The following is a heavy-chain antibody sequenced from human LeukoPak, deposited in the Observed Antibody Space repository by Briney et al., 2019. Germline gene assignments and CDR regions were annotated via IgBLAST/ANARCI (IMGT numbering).Heavy chain of an antibody. D-gene: IGHD6-19*01. CDR2: ISSSSSTI. J-gene: IGHJ4*02. CDR3: AKNEGSSSARRFDY. CDR1: GFIFSSYS. Sequence: PGGSLRLSCAASGFIFSSYSMNWVRQAPGKGLEWVSYISSSSSTIYYADSVKGRFTISRDNAKNSLYLQMNSLRAEDTAAYYCAKNEGSSSARRFDYWGQGTLVTVSS. V-gene: IGHV3-48*01.